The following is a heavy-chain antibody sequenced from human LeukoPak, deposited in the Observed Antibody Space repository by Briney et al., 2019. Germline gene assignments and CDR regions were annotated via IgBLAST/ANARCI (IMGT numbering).Heavy chain of an antibody. CDR1: GYTFTDYS. V-gene: IGHV1-2*02. CDR3: AREFSGSYGYLDV. Sequence: ASVKVSCKASGYTFTDYSLHWVRQAPGQGPEWMGWINPNTGATKDAQNFQGRVTMTRDTSISTAYMELSRMRSDDTAVYYCAREFSGSYGYLDVWGKGTTVTVSS. D-gene: IGHD4-17*01. CDR2: INPNTGAT. J-gene: IGHJ6*03.